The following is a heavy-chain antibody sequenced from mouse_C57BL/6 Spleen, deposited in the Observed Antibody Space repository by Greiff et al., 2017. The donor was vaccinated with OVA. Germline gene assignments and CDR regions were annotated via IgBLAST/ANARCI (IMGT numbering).Heavy chain of an antibody. D-gene: IGHD2-1*01. Sequence: EVQLQESGGDLVKPGGSLKLSCAASGFTFSSYGMSWVRQTPDKRLEWVATISSGGSYTYYPDSVKGRFTISRDNAKNTLYLQMSSLKSEDTAMYYCARIYYGKGYFDYWGQGTTLTVSS. CDR3: ARIYYGKGYFDY. CDR1: GFTFSSYG. J-gene: IGHJ2*01. CDR2: ISSGGSYT. V-gene: IGHV5-6*01.